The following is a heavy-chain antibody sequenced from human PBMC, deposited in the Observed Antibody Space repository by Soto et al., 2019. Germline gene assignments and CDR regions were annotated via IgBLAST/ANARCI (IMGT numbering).Heavy chain of an antibody. CDR2: ISGSGGST. CDR1: GFTFSSYA. CDR3: AKVPGGYCSGGSCYSGSSYYYYYMDV. J-gene: IGHJ6*03. Sequence: GGSLRLSCAASGFTFSSYAMSWVRQAPGKGLEWVSAISGSGGSTYYADSVKGRFTISRDNSKNTLYLQMNSLRAEDTAVYYCAKVPGGYCSGGSCYSGSSYYYYYMDVWGKGTTVTVSS. V-gene: IGHV3-23*01. D-gene: IGHD2-15*01.